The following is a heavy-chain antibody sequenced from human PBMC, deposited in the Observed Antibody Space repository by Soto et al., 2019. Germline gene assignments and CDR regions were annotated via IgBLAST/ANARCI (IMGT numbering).Heavy chain of an antibody. CDR3: ARIYPPPRVVVVAATPTDY. V-gene: IGHV3-33*01. CDR2: IWYDGSNK. Sequence: QPGGSLRLSCAASGFTFSSYGMHWVRQAPGKGLEWVAVIWYDGSNKYYADSVKGRFTISRDNSKNTLYLQMNSLRAEDTAVYYCARIYPPPRVVVVAATPTDYWGQGTLVTVSS. CDR1: GFTFSSYG. D-gene: IGHD2-15*01. J-gene: IGHJ4*02.